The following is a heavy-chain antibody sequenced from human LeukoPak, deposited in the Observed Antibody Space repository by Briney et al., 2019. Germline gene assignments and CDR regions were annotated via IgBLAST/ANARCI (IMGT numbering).Heavy chain of an antibody. CDR1: GYSISSGYY. CDR3: ARGYCSGGSCYSYYYYNYMDV. V-gene: IGHV4-38-2*02. CDR2: IYHSGTT. Sequence: PSETLSLTCTVSGYSISSGYYWVWIRQPPGKGLEWIGSIYHSGTTYYNPSLKSRVTISVDTSKNQFSLKLSSVTAADTAVYYCARGYCSGGSCYSYYYYNYMDVWGKGTTVTVSS. D-gene: IGHD2-15*01. J-gene: IGHJ6*03.